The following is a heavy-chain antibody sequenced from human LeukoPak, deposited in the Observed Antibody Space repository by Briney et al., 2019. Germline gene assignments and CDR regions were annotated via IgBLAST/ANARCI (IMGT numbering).Heavy chain of an antibody. CDR1: GGTFSSYA. V-gene: IGHV1-69*13. J-gene: IGHJ4*02. CDR3: ARAHDSSGYYSFYFDY. D-gene: IGHD3-22*01. Sequence: GASVKVSCKASGGTFSSYAISWVRQAPGQGLEWMGGIIPIFGTANYAQKFQGRVTITADESTSTAYMELSSLRSEDTAVYYCARAHDSSGYYSFYFDYRGQGTLVTVSS. CDR2: IIPIFGTA.